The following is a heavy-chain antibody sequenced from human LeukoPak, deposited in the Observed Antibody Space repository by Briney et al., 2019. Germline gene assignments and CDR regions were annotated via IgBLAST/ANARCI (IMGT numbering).Heavy chain of an antibody. V-gene: IGHV4-34*01. J-gene: IGHJ4*02. CDR3: ERGRRLLDY. Sequence: PSETLSLTCAVYGGSFSGYYWSWIRQPPGKGLEWIGEINHSGSTNYNPSLKSRVTISVDTSKNQFSLKLSSVTAADTAVYYCERGRRLLDYWGQGTLVTVSS. D-gene: IGHD3-22*01. CDR2: INHSGST. CDR1: GGSFSGYY.